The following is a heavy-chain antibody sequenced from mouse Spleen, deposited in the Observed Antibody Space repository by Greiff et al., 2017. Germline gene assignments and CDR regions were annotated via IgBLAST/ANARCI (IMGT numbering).Heavy chain of an antibody. Sequence: EVQRVESGGGLVKPGGSLKLSCAASGFTFSSYAMSWVRQTPEKRLEWVATISSGGSYTYYPDSVKGRFTISRDNAKNTLYLQMSSLRSEDTAMYYCARRGFDYWGQGTTLTVSS. CDR3: ARRGFDY. V-gene: IGHV5-9-3*01. CDR2: ISSGGSYT. CDR1: GFTFSSYA. J-gene: IGHJ2*01.